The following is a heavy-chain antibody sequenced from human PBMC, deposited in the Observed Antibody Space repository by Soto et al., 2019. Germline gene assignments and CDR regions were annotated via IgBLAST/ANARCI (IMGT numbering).Heavy chain of an antibody. CDR3: ARDVLGHDNYETIGYYFDH. CDR1: GYSFTSYG. D-gene: IGHD3-16*01. Sequence: ASVKVSCKASGYSFTSYGISWVRQAPGQGLEWMGMIDPSGGVTRDAQRFQGRITMTSDTSTSSVYMELRGLTSEDTAVYYCARDVLGHDNYETIGYYFDHWGPGTLVTVSS. CDR2: IDPSGGVT. V-gene: IGHV1-46*01. J-gene: IGHJ4*02.